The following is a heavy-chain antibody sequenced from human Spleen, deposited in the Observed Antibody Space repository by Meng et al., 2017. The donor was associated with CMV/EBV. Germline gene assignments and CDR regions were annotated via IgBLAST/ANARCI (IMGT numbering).Heavy chain of an antibody. CDR3: AKVKWVAAHLNYYYGMDV. J-gene: IGHJ6*02. Sequence: SETLSLTCAVYGGSFSGYYWSWIRQPPGKGLEWIGEISHGGSTNYNPSLKSRVTMSVDTSKNQFSLKLSSVTAADTAIYYCAKVKWVAAHLNYYYGMDVWAQGTAVTVSS. CDR2: ISHGGST. CDR1: GGSFSGYY. D-gene: IGHD1-26*01. V-gene: IGHV4-34*01.